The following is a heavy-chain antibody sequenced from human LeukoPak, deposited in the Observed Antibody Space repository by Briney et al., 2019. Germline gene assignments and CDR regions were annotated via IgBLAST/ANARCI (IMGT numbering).Heavy chain of an antibody. CDR3: ARAAGGYNYGPFDY. D-gene: IGHD5-18*01. V-gene: IGHV3-21*01. J-gene: IGHJ4*02. CDR2: ISTSSSYI. CDR1: GFAFSSYS. Sequence: GGSLRLSCAASGFAFSSYSMNWVRQAPGKGLEWFSSISTSSSYIYYADSVKGRFTISRDNANNSLYLQMHSLRAEDTAVYYCARAAGGYNYGPFDYWGQGTLVTVSS.